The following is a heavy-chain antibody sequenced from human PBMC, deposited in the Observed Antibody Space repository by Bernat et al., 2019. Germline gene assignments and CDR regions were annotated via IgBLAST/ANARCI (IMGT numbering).Heavy chain of an antibody. CDR3: APAARGAAADYYYGMDV. V-gene: IGHV3-30*03. D-gene: IGHD6-25*01. J-gene: IGHJ6*02. CDR1: GFTFSSYG. CDR2: ISYDGTRE. Sequence: QVQLVESGGGVVQPGRSLRLSCAASGFTFSSYGMHWVRQAPGKGLEWVAIISYDGTREDYADYVRGRVTISRDDSRNTLYLQMKSLRPEDTADYFCAPAARGAAADYYYGMDVWGQGTTVKVSS.